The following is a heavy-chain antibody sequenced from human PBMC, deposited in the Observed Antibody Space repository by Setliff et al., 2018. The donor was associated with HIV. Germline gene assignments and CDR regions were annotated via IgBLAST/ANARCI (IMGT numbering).Heavy chain of an antibody. D-gene: IGHD6-19*01. CDR2: MNPNSGNA. J-gene: IGHJ6*03. CDR3: ARDGDSSGWYGYYYYMDV. V-gene: IGHV1-8*03. CDR1: GYTFTKYD. Sequence: ASVKVSCKASGYTFTKYDINWVRQATGQGLEWMGWMNPNSGNAEYAQRFQGRVTLTRNTSTSTAYMELSSLRSEDTAVYYCARDGDSSGWYGYYYYMDVWGKGTTVTVSS.